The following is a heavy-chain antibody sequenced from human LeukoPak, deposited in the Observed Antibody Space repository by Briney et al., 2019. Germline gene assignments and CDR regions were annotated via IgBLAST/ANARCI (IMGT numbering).Heavy chain of an antibody. V-gene: IGHV3-53*01. CDR2: IYSGGDT. Sequence: GGSLRLSCAASGLTVSSNCMSWVRQAPGKGLEWVSFIYSGGDTYYADSLKGRFTISRDNAKNSLYLQMNSLRAEDTAVYYCARGSRLGVVERDAFDIWGLGTMVTVSS. CDR1: GLTVSSNC. D-gene: IGHD3-3*01. CDR3: ARGSRLGVVERDAFDI. J-gene: IGHJ3*02.